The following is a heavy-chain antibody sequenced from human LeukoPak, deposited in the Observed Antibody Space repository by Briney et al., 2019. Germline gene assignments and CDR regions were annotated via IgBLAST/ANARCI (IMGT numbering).Heavy chain of an antibody. D-gene: IGHD2-15*01. Sequence: SETLSLTCTVSGYSTSRGYYWVWIRQPPAKGLEWLASIYHIGSTSYNPSLKSPVTISLDTFKNLFSLKQRSVSDAHTAMYYCARSPYSSLDYWGQGSLVTVSS. CDR2: IYHIGST. CDR1: GYSTSRGYY. CDR3: ARSPYSSLDY. V-gene: IGHV4-38-2*02. J-gene: IGHJ4*02.